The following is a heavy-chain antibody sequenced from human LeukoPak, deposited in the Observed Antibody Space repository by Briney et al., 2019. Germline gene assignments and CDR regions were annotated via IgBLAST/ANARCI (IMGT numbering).Heavy chain of an antibody. V-gene: IGHV1-2*02. CDR1: GYTFTGCY. CDR3: ARSLVVVFWFDP. J-gene: IGHJ5*02. CDR2: INPNSGGT. Sequence: ASVKVSSKASGYTFTGCYMHWVRQAPGQGLEWMGWINPNSGGTNYAQKFQGRVTMTRDTSISTAYMELSRLRSDDTAVYYCARSLVVVFWFDPWGQGTLVTVSS. D-gene: IGHD2-2*01.